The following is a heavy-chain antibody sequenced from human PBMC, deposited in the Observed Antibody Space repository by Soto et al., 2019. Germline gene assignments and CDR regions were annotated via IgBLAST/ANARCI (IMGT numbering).Heavy chain of an antibody. J-gene: IGHJ4*02. CDR2: ISSSGSTI. Sequence: PGGSLRLSCAASGFTFSDYYMSWIRQAPGKGLERVSYISSSGSTIYYADSVKGRFTISRDNSKNTLYLQMNSLRAEDTAVYYCARDNPRHSSGWYAPRRYFDYWGRGTLVTVSS. CDR1: GFTFSDYY. CDR3: ARDNPRHSSGWYAPRRYFDY. V-gene: IGHV3-11*04. D-gene: IGHD6-19*01.